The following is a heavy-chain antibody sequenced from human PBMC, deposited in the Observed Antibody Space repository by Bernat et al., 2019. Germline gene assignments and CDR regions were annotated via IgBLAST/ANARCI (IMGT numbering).Heavy chain of an antibody. Sequence: QIQLAESGGGVVQPGRYLRLSCAASGFSFTTYGMHWVRQAPGKGLEWVAVIYYDGSRQFYADSVMGRFTVSRDTSRNTLYLQMNSLRAEDTAVYYCARISGSYNRLDYWGPGTLVTVSS. CDR1: GFSFTTYG. CDR3: ARISGSYNRLDY. D-gene: IGHD1-26*01. V-gene: IGHV3-33*01. J-gene: IGHJ4*02. CDR2: IYYDGSRQ.